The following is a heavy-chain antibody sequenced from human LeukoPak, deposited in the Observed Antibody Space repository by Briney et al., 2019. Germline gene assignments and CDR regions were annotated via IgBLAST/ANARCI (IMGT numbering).Heavy chain of an antibody. CDR2: ISSDGNSK. CDR1: GLTFSSNA. CDR3: VELGITMIVGV. D-gene: IGHD3-22*01. Sequence: RRSLSLSCVASGLTFSSNATSRVRQVAGKGLEWVAVISSDGNSKYYADSVKGRFTISRDKSKNMVYLQMNGLRPEDTAVYYCVELGITMIVGVWGKGTTVTISS. J-gene: IGHJ6*04. V-gene: IGHV3-30*18.